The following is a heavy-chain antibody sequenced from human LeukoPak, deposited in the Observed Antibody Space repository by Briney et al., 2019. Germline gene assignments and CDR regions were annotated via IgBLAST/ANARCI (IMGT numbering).Heavy chain of an antibody. Sequence: PGGPLRLSCAASGFTVNSVWMTWVRQAPGKGLEWVGRIRSKSEGGTADYAAPVKGRFTISRDDSKNTLSLQMNSLESEDTAVYYCTSTLGYWGQGTLVTVSS. CDR2: IRSKSEGGTA. J-gene: IGHJ4*02. CDR1: GFTVNSVW. D-gene: IGHD7-27*01. CDR3: TSTLGY. V-gene: IGHV3-15*01.